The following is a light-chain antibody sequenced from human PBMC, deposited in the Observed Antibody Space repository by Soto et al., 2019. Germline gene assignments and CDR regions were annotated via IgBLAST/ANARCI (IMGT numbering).Light chain of an antibody. J-gene: IGKJ1*01. CDR1: QSVRSF. V-gene: IGKV3-11*01. CDR2: DAS. Sequence: DIVLTQSPATLSLSPGERATLSCRASQSVRSFLAWYRQKPGQTPRLLIYDASNRATGIPARFNGSGSGTDLTLTIISLEPEDFAVYYCQQRSNWPWTFGQGTKLEIK. CDR3: QQRSNWPWT.